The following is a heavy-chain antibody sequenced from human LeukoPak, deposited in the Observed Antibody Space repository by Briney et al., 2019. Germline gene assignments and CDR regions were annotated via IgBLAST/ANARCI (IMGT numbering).Heavy chain of an antibody. D-gene: IGHD6-6*01. CDR2: IIPIFGTA. V-gene: IGHV1-69*06. J-gene: IGHJ4*02. CDR3: ARDNGYSSSLDY. CDR1: GGTFSSYG. Sequence: ASVKVSCKASGGTFSSYGITWVRQAPGQGLEWMGGIIPIFGTANYAQKFQGRVTITADKSTSTAYMELSGLRSEDTAVYYCARDNGYSSSLDYWGQGTLVTVSS.